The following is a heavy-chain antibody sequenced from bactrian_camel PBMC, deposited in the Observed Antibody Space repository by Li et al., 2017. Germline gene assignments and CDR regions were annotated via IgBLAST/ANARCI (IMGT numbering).Heavy chain of an antibody. V-gene: IGHV3-2*01. Sequence: HVQLVESGGGLVQPGGSLRLSCAASGFAFSDYSMTWVRQNPGKGLEWVSTVSGDGHKIEYAEFVEGRFTISRDNYMNTIDLQMNSLKSEDTALYYCATEWWWLPEFFGQGTQVTVS. D-gene: IGHD7*01. J-gene: IGHJ4*01. CDR1: GFAFSDYS. CDR2: VSGDGHKI.